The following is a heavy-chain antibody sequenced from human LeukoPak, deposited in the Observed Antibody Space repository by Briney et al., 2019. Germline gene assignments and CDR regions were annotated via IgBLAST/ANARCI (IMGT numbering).Heavy chain of an antibody. J-gene: IGHJ4*02. CDR1: GFTFSGYW. Sequence: GGSLRLSCAASGFTFSGYWMHWVRHAPGKGLVWVSRINTDGSSTSYADSVKGRFTISRDNAKNTLYLQMNSLRAEDTAVYYCTRVLPDILTGYSVDYWGQGTLVTVSS. D-gene: IGHD3-9*01. CDR2: INTDGSST. V-gene: IGHV3-74*01. CDR3: TRVLPDILTGYSVDY.